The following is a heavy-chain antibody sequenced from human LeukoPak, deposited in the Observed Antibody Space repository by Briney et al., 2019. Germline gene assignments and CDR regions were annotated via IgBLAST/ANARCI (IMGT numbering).Heavy chain of an antibody. Sequence: SETLSLTCGVSGGSINTNTFFWGWIRQPPGKGLEWIGSIYYSGSTYYNPSLKSRVTISVDTSKNQFSLKLSSVTAADTAVYYCARVYSSGWVFFDYWGQGTLVTVSS. V-gene: IGHV4-39*07. J-gene: IGHJ4*02. CDR3: ARVYSSGWVFFDY. CDR2: IYYSGST. CDR1: GGSINTNTFF. D-gene: IGHD6-19*01.